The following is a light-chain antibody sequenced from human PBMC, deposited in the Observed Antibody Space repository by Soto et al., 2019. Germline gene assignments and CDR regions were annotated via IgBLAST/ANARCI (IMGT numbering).Light chain of an antibody. V-gene: IGKV3D-15*01. CDR2: DTS. CDR3: QQYNNWPLT. CDR1: QSVSSY. Sequence: MMITQSPATLSVSPVQRATLSCRASQSVSSYLAWYQQKPGQAPRLLIYDTSNRATGIPARFSGSGSGTVFTITISSLQSEDFAVYYCQQYNNWPLTFGGGTKVEIK. J-gene: IGKJ4*01.